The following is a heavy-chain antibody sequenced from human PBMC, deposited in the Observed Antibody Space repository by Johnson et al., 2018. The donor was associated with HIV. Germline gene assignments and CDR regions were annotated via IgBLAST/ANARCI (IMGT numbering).Heavy chain of an antibody. CDR2: ISYDGSNK. J-gene: IGHJ3*02. CDR3: AKDWTNCTNGVCSDGSAAGAFDI. Sequence: QVQLVESGGGVVQPGRSLRLSCAASGFTFSSYAMHWVRQAPGKGLEWVAVISYDGSNKYYADSVKGRFTISRDNSKNTLYLQMNSLRAEDTAVYYCAKDWTNCTNGVCSDGSAAGAFDIWGQGTMVTVSS. V-gene: IGHV3-30*04. D-gene: IGHD2-8*01. CDR1: GFTFSSYA.